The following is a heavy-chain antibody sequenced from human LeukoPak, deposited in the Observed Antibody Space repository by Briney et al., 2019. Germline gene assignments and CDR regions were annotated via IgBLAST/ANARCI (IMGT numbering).Heavy chain of an antibody. V-gene: IGHV1-18*01. Sequence: ASVKVSCKASGYTFTSYGISWVRQAPGQGLEWMGWISAYNGNTNYAQKLQGRVTMTTDTSTSTAYMELSSLRSEDTAVYYCARDNSSSWSRHFDYWGQGTLVTVSS. CDR2: ISAYNGNT. J-gene: IGHJ4*02. D-gene: IGHD6-13*01. CDR1: GYTFTSYG. CDR3: ARDNSSSWSRHFDY.